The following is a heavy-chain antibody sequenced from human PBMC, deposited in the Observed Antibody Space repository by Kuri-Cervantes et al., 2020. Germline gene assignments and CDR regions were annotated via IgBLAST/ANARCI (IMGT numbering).Heavy chain of an antibody. CDR2: INPSGGST. V-gene: IGHV1-69*05. J-gene: IGHJ6*03. CDR1: GGTFSSYA. D-gene: IGHD7-27*01. Sequence: SVKVSCKASGGTFSSYAISWVRQAPGQGLEWMGIINPSGGSTSYAQKFQGRVTITTDESTTTTYMELSSLRSEDTATYYCARGEAHWGSHPGHALRTSYMDVWGGGTAVTVSS. CDR3: ARGEAHWGSHPGHALRTSYMDV.